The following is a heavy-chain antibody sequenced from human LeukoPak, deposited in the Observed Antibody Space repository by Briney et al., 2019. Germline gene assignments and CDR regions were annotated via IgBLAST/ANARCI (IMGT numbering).Heavy chain of an antibody. J-gene: IGHJ4*02. Sequence: VASVKVSCKASGYTFTSYAMNWVRQAPGQGLEWMGWISAYNGNTNYAQKLQGRVTMTTDTSTSTAYMELRSLRSDDTAVYYCARDRSIAAAGTNLDYWGQGTLVTVSS. CDR1: GYTFTSYA. D-gene: IGHD6-13*01. CDR2: ISAYNGNT. CDR3: ARDRSIAAAGTNLDY. V-gene: IGHV1-18*01.